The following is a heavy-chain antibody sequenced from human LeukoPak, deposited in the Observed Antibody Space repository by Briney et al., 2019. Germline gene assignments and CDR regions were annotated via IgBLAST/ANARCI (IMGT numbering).Heavy chain of an antibody. CDR2: IYYSGST. J-gene: IGHJ4*02. CDR3: ASSLKYYDSSDFYFDF. D-gene: IGHD3-22*01. CDR1: GGSISSYY. Sequence: SGTLSLTCTVSGGSISSYYWSWIRQPPGKGLEWVGYIYYSGSTNYNPSLKSRVTISVATSKNQFSLKLSSVTAADTAVYYCASSLKYYDSSDFYFDFWGQGTLVTVSS. V-gene: IGHV4-59*01.